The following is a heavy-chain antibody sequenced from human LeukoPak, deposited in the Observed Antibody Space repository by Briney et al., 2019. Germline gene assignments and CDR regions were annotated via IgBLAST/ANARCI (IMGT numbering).Heavy chain of an antibody. CDR2: ISSSSSST. CDR1: GFIFSTYS. V-gene: IGHV3-48*02. CDR3: ARSGYGSRWYFFDH. Sequence: GGSLRLSCAASGFIFSTYSINWVRQAPGKGLEWVSHISSSSSSTYYADSVKGRFSISRDNAKNSLYLQMNSLRDEDTAVYYCARSGYGSRWYFFDHWGQGTLVTVSS. J-gene: IGHJ4*02. D-gene: IGHD6-13*01.